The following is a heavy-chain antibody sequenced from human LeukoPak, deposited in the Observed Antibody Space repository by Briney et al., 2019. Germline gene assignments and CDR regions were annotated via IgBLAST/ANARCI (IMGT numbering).Heavy chain of an antibody. J-gene: IGHJ4*02. V-gene: IGHV4-34*01. CDR2: INHSGST. CDR1: GFTFSSYA. Sequence: GSLRLSCAASGFTFSSYAMHWTRQPPGKGLEWIGEINHSGSTNYNPSLKSRVTISVDTSKNQFSLKLSSVTAADTAVYYCAREEYYGSFWGQGTLVTVSS. CDR3: AREEYYGSF. D-gene: IGHD3-10*01.